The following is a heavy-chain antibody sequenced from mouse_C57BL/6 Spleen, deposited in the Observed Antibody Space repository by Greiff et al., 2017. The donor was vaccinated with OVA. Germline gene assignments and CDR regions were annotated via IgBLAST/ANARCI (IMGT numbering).Heavy chain of an antibody. CDR1: GYTFTSYW. J-gene: IGHJ2*01. D-gene: IGHD1-1*01. CDR2: IDPSDSYT. CDR3: AGRTAVVPTGGNFDY. Sequence: QVHVKQPGAELVKPGASVKLSCKASGYTFTSYWMQWVKQRPGQGLEWIGEIDPSDSYTNYNQKFKGKATLTVDTSSSTAYMQLSSLTSEDAAVYYCAGRTAVVPTGGNFDYWGQGTTLTVSS. V-gene: IGHV1-50*01.